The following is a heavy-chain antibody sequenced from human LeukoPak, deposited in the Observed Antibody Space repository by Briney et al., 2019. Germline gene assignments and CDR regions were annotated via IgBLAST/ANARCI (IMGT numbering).Heavy chain of an antibody. CDR1: GFTVNSHY. Sequence: PGGSLLLSSAASGFTVNSHYMSWVRQAPGKGLEWVPIIYDGGTTSYEDSVKGRFTISRDNSNNILYLQMSSLRAEDTAVYYCATVAGGTYHFDLWGQGALVTVSS. J-gene: IGHJ4*02. D-gene: IGHD1-26*01. CDR3: ATVAGGTYHFDL. V-gene: IGHV3-53*01. CDR2: IYDGGTT.